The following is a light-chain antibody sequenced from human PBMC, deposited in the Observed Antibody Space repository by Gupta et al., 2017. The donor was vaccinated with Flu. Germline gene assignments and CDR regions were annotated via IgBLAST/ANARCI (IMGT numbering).Light chain of an antibody. CDR1: QSIRHN. Sequence: PGERVTPSCRASQSIRHNLAWYQQKSGQAPRLLIYDASMTATGVPARFSGSGSGTEFTLTISSLQSEDFAVYHCQQYDDWPSFGGGTTVGIK. V-gene: IGKV3-15*01. CDR3: QQYDDWPS. CDR2: DAS. J-gene: IGKJ4*01.